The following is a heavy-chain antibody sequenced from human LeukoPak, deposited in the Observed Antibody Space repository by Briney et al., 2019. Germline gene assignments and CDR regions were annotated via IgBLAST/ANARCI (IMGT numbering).Heavy chain of an antibody. D-gene: IGHD3-22*01. CDR2: IYYSGST. CDR1: GGSISSYY. J-gene: IGHJ3*02. V-gene: IGHV4-59*01. CDR3: ARIDDYYDSSGYPLDASDI. Sequence: PSETLSLTCTVSGGSISSYYWSWIRQPPGKGLEWIGYIYYSGSTNYNPSLKSRVTISVVTSKNQFSLKLSSVTAADTAVYYCARIDDYYDSSGYPLDASDIWGQGTMVTVSS.